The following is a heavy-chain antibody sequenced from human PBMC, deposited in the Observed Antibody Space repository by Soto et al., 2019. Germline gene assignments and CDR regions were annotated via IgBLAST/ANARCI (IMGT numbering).Heavy chain of an antibody. CDR3: AKDIGGAVAGVDY. V-gene: IGHV3-9*01. Sequence: ESGGGLVQPGRSLRLSCAASGFTFDDYAMHWVRQAPGKGLEWVSGISWNSGSIGYADSVKGRFTISRDNAKNSLYLQMNSLRAEDTALYYCAKDIGGAVAGVDYWGQGTLVTVSS. CDR2: ISWNSGSI. D-gene: IGHD6-19*01. J-gene: IGHJ4*02. CDR1: GFTFDDYA.